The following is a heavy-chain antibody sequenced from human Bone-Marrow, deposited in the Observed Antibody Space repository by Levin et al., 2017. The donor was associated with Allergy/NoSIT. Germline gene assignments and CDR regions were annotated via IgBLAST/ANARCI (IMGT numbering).Heavy chain of an antibody. J-gene: IGHJ4*02. CDR1: GFTFSSYG. D-gene: IGHD3-10*01. CDR3: AKDTMVRGVMAYYFDY. CDR2: ISYDGSNK. V-gene: IGHV3-30*18. Sequence: GGSLRLSCAASGFTFSSYGMHWVRQAPGKGLEWVAVISYDGSNKYYADSVKGRFTISRDNSKNTLYLQMNSLRAEDTAVYYCAKDTMVRGVMAYYFDYWGQGTLVTVSS.